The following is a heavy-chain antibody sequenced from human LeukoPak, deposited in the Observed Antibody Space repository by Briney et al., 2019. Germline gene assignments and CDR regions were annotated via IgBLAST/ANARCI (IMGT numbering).Heavy chain of an antibody. CDR2: ISSSSSYI. J-gene: IGHJ3*02. CDR3: ARVQLRSGAFDI. CDR1: GFTFSSYS. Sequence: GGSLRLSCAASGFTFSSYSMNWVRQAPGKGLEWVSSISSSSSYIYYADSVKGRFTISRDNAKNSLYLQMNSLRAEDTAVYYCARVQLRSGAFDIWGQGTMVTVSS. D-gene: IGHD5-18*01. V-gene: IGHV3-21*01.